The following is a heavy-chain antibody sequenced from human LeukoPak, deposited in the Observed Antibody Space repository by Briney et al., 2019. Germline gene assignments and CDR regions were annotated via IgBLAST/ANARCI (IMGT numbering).Heavy chain of an antibody. J-gene: IGHJ4*02. CDR2: INHSGST. Sequence: SETLSLTCAVYGGSFSGYYWSWIRQPPGKGLEWIGEINHSGSTNYNPSLKSRVTISVDTSKNQFSLKLSSVTAADTAVYYCARGPREWLRLLYFDYWGQGTLVTVSS. CDR3: ARGPREWLRLLYFDY. D-gene: IGHD5-12*01. CDR1: GGSFSGYY. V-gene: IGHV4-34*01.